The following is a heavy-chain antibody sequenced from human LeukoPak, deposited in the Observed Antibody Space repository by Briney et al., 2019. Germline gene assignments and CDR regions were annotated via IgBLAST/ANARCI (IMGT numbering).Heavy chain of an antibody. CDR2: INWNGGST. D-gene: IGHD6-19*01. CDR3: ARGVAYRSGGGFDY. J-gene: IGHJ4*02. CDR1: GFTFDDFG. V-gene: IGHV3-20*04. Sequence: GGSLRLSCAASGFTFDDFGMNWVRHAPGRGLEWVSAINWNGGSTVYADSVKGRFTISRDSAKNSLYLQINGLRAEDTALYYCARGVAYRSGGGFDYWGQGALVTVSS.